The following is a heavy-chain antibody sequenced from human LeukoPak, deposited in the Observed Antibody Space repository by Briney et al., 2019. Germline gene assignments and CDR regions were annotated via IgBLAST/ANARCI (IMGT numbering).Heavy chain of an antibody. CDR2: ISGSGGST. D-gene: IGHD3-22*01. CDR1: GFTFSSYA. CDR3: AKVGYYDSSGYYHLGYYFDY. Sequence: GGSLRLSCAASGFTFSSYAMSWVRQAPGKGLEWVSAISGSGGSTYYADSVKGRFTISRDSSKNTLYLQMNSLRAEDTAVYYCAKVGYYDSSGYYHLGYYFDYWGQGTLVTVS. V-gene: IGHV3-23*01. J-gene: IGHJ4*02.